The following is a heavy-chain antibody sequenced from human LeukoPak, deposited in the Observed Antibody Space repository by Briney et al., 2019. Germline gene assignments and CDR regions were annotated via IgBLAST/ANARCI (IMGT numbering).Heavy chain of an antibody. Sequence: GGSLRLSCAASGFTFDDYAMHWARQAPGKGLEWVSGISWNSGSIGYADSVKGRFTISRDNAKNSLYLQMNSLRAEDTALYYCAKGRERYFDWLLGYWGQGTLVTVSS. V-gene: IGHV3-9*01. D-gene: IGHD3-9*01. CDR2: ISWNSGSI. J-gene: IGHJ4*02. CDR1: GFTFDDYA. CDR3: AKGRERYFDWLLGY.